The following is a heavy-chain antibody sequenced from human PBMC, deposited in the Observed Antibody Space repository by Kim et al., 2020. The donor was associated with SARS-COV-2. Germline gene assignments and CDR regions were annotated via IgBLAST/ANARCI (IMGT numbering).Heavy chain of an antibody. CDR2: GGRT. J-gene: IGHJ4*02. V-gene: IGHV4-28*03. CDR3: VKVDEEFDN. Sequence: GGRTSCDPSLKGRVTMSIDTSNNQFCRRLSSVTAADTAVYFCVKVDEEFDNWGQGTLVTVSS.